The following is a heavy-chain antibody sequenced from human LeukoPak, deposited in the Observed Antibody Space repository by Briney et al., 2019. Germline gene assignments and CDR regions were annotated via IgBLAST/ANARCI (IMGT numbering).Heavy chain of an antibody. CDR3: ARELPSRGYFDY. V-gene: IGHV3-30*04. CDR1: EFTFSNYA. D-gene: IGHD1-26*01. CDR2: ISYHGSNT. J-gene: IGHJ4*02. Sequence: GRSLRLSCAASEFTFSNYAMHWVRQAPGKGLEWVAVISYHGSNTYYADSVKGRFTISRDNSKNTLFLPMNSLRADDTAVYFCARELPSRGYFDYWGQGTLVTVSS.